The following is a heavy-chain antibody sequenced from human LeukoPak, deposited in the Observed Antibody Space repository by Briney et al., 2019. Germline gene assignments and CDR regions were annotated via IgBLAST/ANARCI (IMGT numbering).Heavy chain of an antibody. J-gene: IGHJ4*02. V-gene: IGHV4-38-2*02. CDR2: IYHSGTT. D-gene: IGHD3-10*01. Sequence: SETLSLTCTVSGGSISSYYWGWIRQPPGKGLEWIGIIYHSGTTYYNPSLKSRVTISVDTSKNQFSLKLISVTAADTAVYYCARDGGYFGSGSYFWGQGTLVTVSS. CDR1: GGSISSYY. CDR3: ARDGGYFGSGSYF.